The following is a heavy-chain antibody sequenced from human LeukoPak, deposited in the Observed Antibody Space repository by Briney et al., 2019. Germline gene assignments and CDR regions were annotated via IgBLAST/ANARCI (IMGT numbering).Heavy chain of an antibody. CDR2: IYSGGST. Sequence: GGSLRLSCAASGFTVSSNYMNWVRQAPGKGLEWVSVIYSGGSTYYADSMKGRFTISRDNSKNTLYLQMNSLRAEDTAVYYCARAPNGSGSSVDYWGQGTLVTVSS. CDR1: GFTVSSNY. V-gene: IGHV3-53*01. J-gene: IGHJ4*02. CDR3: ARAPNGSGSSVDY. D-gene: IGHD3-10*01.